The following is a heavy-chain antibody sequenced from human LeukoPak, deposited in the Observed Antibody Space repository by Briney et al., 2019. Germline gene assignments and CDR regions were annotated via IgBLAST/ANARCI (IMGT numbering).Heavy chain of an antibody. V-gene: IGHV4-59*01. CDR2: IFYSGNT. CDR3: ARGPGRANYFDP. J-gene: IGHJ5*02. D-gene: IGHD1-7*01. CDR1: GGSISNYY. Sequence: SETLSLTCTVSGGSISNYYWSWIRQPPGRGLEYIGYIFYSGNTKYSPSLKSRVTISVDTSKNQFSLKLISVTAADTAVYYCARGPGRANYFDPWGQGTLVTVSS.